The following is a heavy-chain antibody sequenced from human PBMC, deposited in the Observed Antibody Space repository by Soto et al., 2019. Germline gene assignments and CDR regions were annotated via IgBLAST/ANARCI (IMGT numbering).Heavy chain of an antibody. V-gene: IGHV3-23*01. CDR3: AKEGRFLEWLFTPVYYYCMDV. J-gene: IGHJ6*02. CDR2: ISGSGGST. CDR1: GFTFSSYA. Sequence: EVQLLESGGGLVQPGGSLRLSCAASGFTFSSYAMSWVRQAPGKGLEWVSAISGSGGSTYYADSVKGRFTISRDNSKNTLYLQMNSLRADDTAVYYCAKEGRFLEWLFTPVYYYCMDVWCQGTTVTVSS. D-gene: IGHD3-3*01.